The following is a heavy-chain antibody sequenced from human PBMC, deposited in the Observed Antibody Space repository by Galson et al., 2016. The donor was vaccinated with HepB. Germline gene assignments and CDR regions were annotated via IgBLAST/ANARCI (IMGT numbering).Heavy chain of an antibody. J-gene: IGHJ4*02. CDR2: IILLFGTG. V-gene: IGHV1-69*13. D-gene: IGHD3-16*02. CDR1: GGTFSSNP. CDR3: TRGSGLRLGELSLWYTGFDY. Sequence: SVKVSCKASGGTFSSNPISWVRQAPGQGLEWMGGIILLFGTGNYAQKFQGRVTITADESTSTAYMELSSLRSEDKAVYYCTRGSGLRLGELSLWYTGFDYWGQGTLVTVSS.